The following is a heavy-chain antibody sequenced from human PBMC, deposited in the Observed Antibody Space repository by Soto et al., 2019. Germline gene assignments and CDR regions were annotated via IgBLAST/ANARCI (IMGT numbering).Heavy chain of an antibody. Sequence: SETLSLTCTVSGGSISSYYWSWIRQPPGKGLEWIGYIYYSGSTNYNPSLKSRVTISVDTSKNQFSLKLSSVTAADTAVYYCARGRENYYGSGSSYYGMDVWGQGTTVTVSS. D-gene: IGHD3-10*01. V-gene: IGHV4-59*01. CDR3: ARGRENYYGSGSSYYGMDV. CDR2: IYYSGST. CDR1: GGSISSYY. J-gene: IGHJ6*02.